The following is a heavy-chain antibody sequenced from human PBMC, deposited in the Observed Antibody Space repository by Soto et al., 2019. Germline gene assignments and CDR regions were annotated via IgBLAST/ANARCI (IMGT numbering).Heavy chain of an antibody. V-gene: IGHV3-7*01. CDR2: IKKDGSEK. CDR1: GFIFSNYW. J-gene: IGHJ6*02. D-gene: IGHD2-2*01. Sequence: GGSLRLSCAASGFIFSNYWMSWVRRAPGKGLGWVANIKKDGSEKYYVDSVKGRFTISRDNSKNTLYLQMNSLRAEDTAVYYCARGNIVVVPAAVYAYYYGMDVWGQGTTVTVSS. CDR3: ARGNIVVVPAAVYAYYYGMDV.